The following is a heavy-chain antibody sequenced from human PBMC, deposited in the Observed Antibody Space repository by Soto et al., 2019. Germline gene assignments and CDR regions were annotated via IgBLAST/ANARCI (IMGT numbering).Heavy chain of an antibody. J-gene: IGHJ3*02. V-gene: IGHV3-15*07. CDR1: GFTFSNAW. Sequence: GGSLRLSCAASGFTFSNAWMNWVRQAPGKGLEWVGRIKSKTDGGTTDYAAPVKGRFTISRDDSKNTLYLQMNSLKTEDTAVYYCTTELRELLWGDAFDIWGQGTMVTVSS. CDR3: TTELRELLWGDAFDI. D-gene: IGHD1-26*01. CDR2: IKSKTDGGTT.